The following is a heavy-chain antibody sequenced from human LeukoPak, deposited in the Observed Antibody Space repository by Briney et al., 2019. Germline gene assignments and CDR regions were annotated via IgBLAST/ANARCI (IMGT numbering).Heavy chain of an antibody. CDR1: GFTFSSYA. V-gene: IGHV3-30-3*01. J-gene: IGHJ6*02. D-gene: IGHD2-15*01. CDR3: AKSPVPYCSGGSCYGMDV. CDR2: ISYDGSNK. Sequence: PGGSLRLSCAASGFTFSSYAMHWVRQAPGKGLEWVAVISYDGSNKYYADSVKGRFTISRDNSKNTLYLQMNSLRVEDTAGYYCAKSPVPYCSGGSCYGMDVWGQGTTVTVSS.